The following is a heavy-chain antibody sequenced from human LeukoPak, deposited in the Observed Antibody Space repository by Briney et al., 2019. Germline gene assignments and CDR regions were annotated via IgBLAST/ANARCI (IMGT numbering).Heavy chain of an antibody. D-gene: IGHD6-19*01. CDR1: GYKFTAYN. J-gene: IGHJ5*02. Sequence: ASLKVSCKSSGYKFTAYNIHWIRQAPGQGPEWMGWVNPDSGDTNCTQNYEGRLTLTRDTSVSTVYMELSSLTSGDTAVYYCARVWDASGWSNWFDPWGQGTLVTVSS. CDR2: VNPDSGDT. V-gene: IGHV1-2*02. CDR3: ARVWDASGWSNWFDP.